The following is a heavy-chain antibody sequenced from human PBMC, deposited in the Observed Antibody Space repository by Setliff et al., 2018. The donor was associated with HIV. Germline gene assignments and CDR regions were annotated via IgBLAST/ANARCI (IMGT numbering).Heavy chain of an antibody. J-gene: IGHJ6*03. CDR1: GGTFSSYA. CDR2: IIPIFGTA. D-gene: IGHD3-10*01. CDR3: AREAYYYGSGSYYPPIYYYYYMDV. Sequence: SVKVSCKASGGTFSSYAISWVRQAPGQGLEWMGGIIPIFGTANYAQKFQGRGTITTDESTSTAYMELSSLRSEDTAVYYCAREAYYYGSGSYYPPIYYYYYMDVWGKGTTVTVSS. V-gene: IGHV1-69*05.